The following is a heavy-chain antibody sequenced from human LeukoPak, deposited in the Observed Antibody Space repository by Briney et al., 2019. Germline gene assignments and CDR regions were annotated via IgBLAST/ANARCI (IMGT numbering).Heavy chain of an antibody. J-gene: IGHJ5*02. CDR3: ASSEGYCSGGSCYGANWFDP. CDR2: IYYGGST. D-gene: IGHD2-15*01. Sequence: SETLSLTCTVSGGSISSYYWSWIRQPPGKGLEWIGYIYYGGSTNYNPSLKSRVTISVDTSKNQFSLKLSSVTAADTAVYYCASSEGYCSGGSCYGANWFDPWGQGTLVTVSS. V-gene: IGHV4-59*01. CDR1: GGSISSYY.